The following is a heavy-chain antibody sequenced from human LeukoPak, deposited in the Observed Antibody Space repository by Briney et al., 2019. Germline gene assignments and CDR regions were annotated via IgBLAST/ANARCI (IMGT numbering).Heavy chain of an antibody. V-gene: IGHV4-61*09. Sequence: PSETLSLTCSVSGASIRSDSNSWKWIRQPAGRGLEWIGHIYSSGSTNYNPSLKSRVTISVDTSKNQFSLKLSSVTAADTAVYYCARIYCSGDSCYSGFDYWGQGTLVTVSS. D-gene: IGHD2-15*01. CDR1: GASIRSDSNS. CDR3: ARIYCSGDSCYSGFDY. CDR2: IYSSGST. J-gene: IGHJ4*02.